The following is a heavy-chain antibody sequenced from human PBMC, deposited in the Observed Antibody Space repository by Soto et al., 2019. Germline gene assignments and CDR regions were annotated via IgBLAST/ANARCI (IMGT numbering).Heavy chain of an antibody. CDR1: GGTFSSYT. J-gene: IGHJ4*02. V-gene: IGHV1-69*08. Sequence: QVQLVQAGAEVKKPGSSVKVSCKASGGTFSSYTISWVRQAPGQGLEWMGRIIPILGIANYAQKFQGRVTITADKSTSTAYMELSSLRSEDTAVYYCARDVSMEGEDYWGQGTLVTVSS. CDR2: IIPILGIA. D-gene: IGHD1-26*01. CDR3: ARDVSMEGEDY.